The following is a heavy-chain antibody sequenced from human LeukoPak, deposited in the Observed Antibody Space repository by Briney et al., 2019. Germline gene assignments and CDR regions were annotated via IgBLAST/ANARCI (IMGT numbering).Heavy chain of an antibody. CDR2: INHSGST. CDR3: ARDPSSGWYYYYYGMDV. Sequence: PSETLSLTCAVYGASFSGYYWSWIRQPPGKGLEWIGEINHSGSTNYNPSLKSRVTISVDTSKNQFSLKLSSVTAADTAVYYCARDPSSGWYYYYYGMDVWGQGTTVTVSS. D-gene: IGHD6-19*01. J-gene: IGHJ6*02. CDR1: GASFSGYY. V-gene: IGHV4-34*01.